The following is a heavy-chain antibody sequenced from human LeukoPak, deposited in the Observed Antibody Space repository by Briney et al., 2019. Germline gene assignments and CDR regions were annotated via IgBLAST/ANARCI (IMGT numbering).Heavy chain of an antibody. CDR1: GFAVGNNY. J-gene: IGHJ4*02. CDR3: ARDRGPRTGFMVREAYDY. V-gene: IGHV3-74*01. CDR2: INTDGSIT. D-gene: IGHD3-10*01. Sequence: GGSLRLSCAASGFAVGNNYMSWVRQAPGKGLVWVSRINTDGSITNYADSVKGRFSISRDNAKNTLYLQMSSLRAEDTAVYYCARDRGPRTGFMVREAYDYWGQGTLVTVSS.